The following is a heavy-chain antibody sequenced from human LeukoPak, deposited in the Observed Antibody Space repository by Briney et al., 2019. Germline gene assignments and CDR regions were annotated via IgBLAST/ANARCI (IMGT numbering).Heavy chain of an antibody. CDR3: ASGWQWYFDL. CDR1: GGSISSYY. J-gene: IGHJ2*01. Sequence: SETLSLTCTVSGGSISSYYWSWIRQPAGKGLEWIGRIYTSGSTNYNPSPKSRVTISVDTSKNQFSLKLSSVTAADTAVYYCASGWQWYFDLWGRGTLVTVSS. V-gene: IGHV4-4*07. CDR2: IYTSGST. D-gene: IGHD2-15*01.